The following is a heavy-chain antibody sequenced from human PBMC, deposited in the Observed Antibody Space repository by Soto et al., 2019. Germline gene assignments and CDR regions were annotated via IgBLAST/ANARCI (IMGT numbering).Heavy chain of an antibody. V-gene: IGHV5-10-1*01. CDR1: GYSFTSYW. CDR3: ARRGRGIGGYYYGMDV. CDR2: IDPSDSYT. D-gene: IGHD3-16*01. Sequence: GESLKISCKGSGYSFTSYWIGWVRQMPGKGLEWMGRIDPSDSYTNYSPSFQGHVTISADKSISTAYLQWSSLKASDPAIYYCARRGRGIGGYYYGMDVWGQGTTVTVS. J-gene: IGHJ6*02.